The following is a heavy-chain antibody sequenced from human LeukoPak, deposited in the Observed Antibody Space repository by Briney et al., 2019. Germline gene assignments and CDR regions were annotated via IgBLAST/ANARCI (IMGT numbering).Heavy chain of an antibody. Sequence: GGSLRLSCAASGFTFSGYSMKWVRQAPGKGPEWVSSISSSSSYIYYADSVKGRFTISRDNAKNSLYLQMNSLRAEDSAVYYCARDLNDYYSYYYDYWGQGTLVTVSS. CDR2: ISSSSSYI. CDR3: ARDLNDYYSYYYDY. V-gene: IGHV3-21*01. J-gene: IGHJ4*02. D-gene: IGHD3-22*01. CDR1: GFTFSGYS.